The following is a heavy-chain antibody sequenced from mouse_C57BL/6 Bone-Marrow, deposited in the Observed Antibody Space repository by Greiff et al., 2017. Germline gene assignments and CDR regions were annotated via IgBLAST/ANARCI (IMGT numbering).Heavy chain of an antibody. Sequence: VQLQHPGPELVKPGASVKISCKASGYTFTDYYMNWVKQSHGKSLEWIGDINPNNGSTSYNQKFKGKATVTVDKSSSTAYMELRGLTSEYSSVYYCESGGDYFDFWGSGTTLTVSS. V-gene: IGHV1-26*01. J-gene: IGHJ2*01. CDR1: GYTFTDYY. CDR3: ESGGDYFDF. CDR2: INPNNGST.